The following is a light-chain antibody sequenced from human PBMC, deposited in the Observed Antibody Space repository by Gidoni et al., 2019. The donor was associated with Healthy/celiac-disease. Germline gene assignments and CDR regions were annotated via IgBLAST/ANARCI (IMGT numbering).Light chain of an antibody. J-gene: IGKJ3*01. CDR2: GAS. CDR3: QQYGSSPLT. CDR1: QSVSSSY. Sequence: IVLTPSPGTLSLSPGERATLSCRASQSVSSSYLAWYQQKPGQAPRLLIYGASSRATGIPDRFSGSGSGTDFTLTISRLEPEDFAVYYCQQYGSSPLTFGHGTKVDIK. V-gene: IGKV3-20*01.